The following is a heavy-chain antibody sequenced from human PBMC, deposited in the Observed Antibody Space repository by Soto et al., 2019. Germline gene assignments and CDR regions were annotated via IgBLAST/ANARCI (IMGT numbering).Heavy chain of an antibody. J-gene: IGHJ4*02. CDR1: GGSVSSGSYY. CDR2: IYYSGST. CDR3: ARTTMIVEGTFDY. V-gene: IGHV4-61*01. D-gene: IGHD3-22*01. Sequence: SETLSLTCTVSGGSVSSGSYYWSWIRQPPGKGLEWIGYIYYSGSTNYNPSLKSRVTISVDTSKNQFSLKLSSVTAADTAVYYCARTTMIVEGTFDYWGQGTLVTVSS.